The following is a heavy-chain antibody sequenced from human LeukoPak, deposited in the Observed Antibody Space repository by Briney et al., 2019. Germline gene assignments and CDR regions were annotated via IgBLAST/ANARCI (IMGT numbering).Heavy chain of an antibody. D-gene: IGHD3-22*01. CDR1: GVPISGDY. J-gene: IGHJ5*02. Sequence: SETLSLTCTVSGVPISGDYWSWIRQPPGKGLEWIGYIFYTGSTNYNPSLQSRVTMLLDTSKNHFSLKLTSVTAADTAVYFCARGDYSDSQRFDPWGQGILVTVSS. CDR2: IFYTGST. CDR3: ARGDYSDSQRFDP. V-gene: IGHV4-59*01.